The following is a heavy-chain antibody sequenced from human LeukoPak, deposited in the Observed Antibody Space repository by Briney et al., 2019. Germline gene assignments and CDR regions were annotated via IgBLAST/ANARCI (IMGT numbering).Heavy chain of an antibody. V-gene: IGHV4-59*01. CDR3: TRAVTGHHWPDY. J-gene: IGHJ4*02. CDR2: ISYSGST. Sequence: PSETLSLTCIVSGGSISGYYWSWIRQPPGKGLEWIGYISYSGSTNYNPSLKSRVTISVDTSKNQFSLKLSSVTAADTAVYYCTRAVTGHHWPDYWGQGTLVTVSS. D-gene: IGHD2-21*02. CDR1: GGSISGYY.